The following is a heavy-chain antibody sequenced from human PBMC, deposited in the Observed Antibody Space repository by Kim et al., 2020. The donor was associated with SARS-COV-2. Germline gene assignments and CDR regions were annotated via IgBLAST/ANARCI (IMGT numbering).Heavy chain of an antibody. CDR2: ISYDGSET. CDR1: GFNFTIYT. V-gene: IGHV3-30*04. CDR3: ARERRFCSSASCPSGRPDYHYGMDV. J-gene: IGHJ6*02. D-gene: IGHD2-2*01. Sequence: GGSLRLSCVASGFNFTIYTIHWVRQAPGKGLEWMTIISYDGSETYYADSVKGRFTISRDNSKNTVYLQMNSLRTEDSAVYYCARERRFCSSASCPSGRPDYHYGMDVWGQGTTVTVSS.